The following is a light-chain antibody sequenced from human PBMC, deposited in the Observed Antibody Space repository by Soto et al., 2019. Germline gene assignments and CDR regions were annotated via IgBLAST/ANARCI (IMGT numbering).Light chain of an antibody. J-gene: IGKJ1*01. CDR2: GAS. V-gene: IGKV3-20*01. CDR1: ESISSSY. CDR3: QQYGGSPRT. Sequence: EIVLTQSPGTLSLSPGERATLSCRASESISSSYLAWYQQRPGQAPRLLIYGASTRATGIPDRVSGSGSGTDFTLTISRLEPEDSAVYYCQQYGGSPRTFGQGTKVEIK.